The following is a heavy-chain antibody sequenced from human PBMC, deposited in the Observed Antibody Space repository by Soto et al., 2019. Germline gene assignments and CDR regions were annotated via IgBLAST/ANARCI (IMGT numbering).Heavy chain of an antibody. Sequence: QVQLQESGPGLVKPSETLSLTCTVSGGSISSYYWSWIRQPPGKGLEWIGYIYYSGSTNYNPSLNSRVTISVDTSKNQFSLKLSSVPAADTAVYYCARNTPLRVGWQYLDLWGRGTLVTVSS. D-gene: IGHD3-16*01. V-gene: IGHV4-59*08. CDR2: IYYSGST. J-gene: IGHJ2*01. CDR3: ARNTPLRVGWQYLDL. CDR1: GGSISSYY.